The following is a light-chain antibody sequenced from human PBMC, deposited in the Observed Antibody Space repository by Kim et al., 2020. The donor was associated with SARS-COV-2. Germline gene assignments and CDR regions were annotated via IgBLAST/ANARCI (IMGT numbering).Light chain of an antibody. CDR3: QQYGSSSFT. Sequence: APGESATLSCRASQSVSSSYLAWYQQKPGQAPRLLIYGASSRATGIPDRFSGSGSGTDFTLTISRLEPEDFAVYYCQQYGSSSFTFGPGTKVDIK. V-gene: IGKV3-20*01. CDR1: QSVSSSY. J-gene: IGKJ3*01. CDR2: GAS.